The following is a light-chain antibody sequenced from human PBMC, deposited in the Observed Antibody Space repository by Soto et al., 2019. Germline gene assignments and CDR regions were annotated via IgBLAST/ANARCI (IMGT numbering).Light chain of an antibody. Sequence: IHMTQSPSTLSSSVVYIVTMSGRASQSISSWLAWYQQKPGKAPKLLIYDASSLESGVPSRFSGSGSGTEFTLTISSLQPDDFATYYCQQYNSYSTFGQGTKVDIK. CDR1: QSISSW. V-gene: IGKV1-5*01. CDR3: QQYNSYST. CDR2: DAS. J-gene: IGKJ1*01.